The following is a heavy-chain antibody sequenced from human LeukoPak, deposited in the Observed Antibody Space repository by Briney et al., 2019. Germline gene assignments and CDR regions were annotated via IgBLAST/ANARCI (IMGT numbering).Heavy chain of an antibody. Sequence: SQTLSLTCAVSGGSISSGGYSWSWIRQPPGKGLEWIGYIYHSGSTYYNPSLKSRVTISVDTSKNQFSLKLSSVTAADTAVYYCATDGNFDLWGRGTLVTVSS. CDR1: GGSISSGGYS. CDR2: IYHSGST. CDR3: ATDGNFDL. V-gene: IGHV4-30-2*02. J-gene: IGHJ2*01. D-gene: IGHD5-24*01.